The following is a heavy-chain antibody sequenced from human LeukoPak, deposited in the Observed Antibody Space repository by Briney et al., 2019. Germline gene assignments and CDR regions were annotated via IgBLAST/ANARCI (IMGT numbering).Heavy chain of an antibody. D-gene: IGHD2-15*01. CDR2: MNPNSGNT. J-gene: IGHJ6*02. V-gene: IGHV1-8*01. Sequence: ASVKVSCKASGYTFTSYDINWVRQATGQGLEWMGWMNPNSGNTGYAQKLQGRVTMTRNTSISTAYMELSSLRSEDTAVYYCARLTRHPGYCSGGSCYHYYYGMDVWGQGTTVTVSS. CDR3: ARLTRHPGYCSGGSCYHYYYGMDV. CDR1: GYTFTSYD.